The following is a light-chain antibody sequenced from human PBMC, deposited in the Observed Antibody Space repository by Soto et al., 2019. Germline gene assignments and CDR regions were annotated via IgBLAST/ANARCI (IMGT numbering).Light chain of an antibody. Sequence: QSVLTQPPSASGTPGQRVTISCSGSSSNIGSNYVYWYQQLQGTAPKLLIYRDNQQPSGVPDRFSGSKSGTSASLAISGLRSDDEAAYYCAAWDDSLSGVVFGGGTQLTVL. CDR1: SSNIGSNY. CDR3: AAWDDSLSGVV. CDR2: RDN. V-gene: IGLV1-47*01. J-gene: IGLJ2*01.